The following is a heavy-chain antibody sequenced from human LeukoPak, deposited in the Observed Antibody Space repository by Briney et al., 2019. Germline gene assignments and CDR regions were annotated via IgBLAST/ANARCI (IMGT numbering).Heavy chain of an antibody. CDR3: ARGPSETTFDY. J-gene: IGHJ4*02. CDR1: GFTFSNYG. CDR2: ISSNGVST. D-gene: IGHD1-1*01. Sequence: PGGSLRLSCAASGFTFSNYGMHWVRQAPGKGLEYVSAISSNGVSTYHANSVKGRFTISRDNSKNTLYLQMGGLRTEDMAVYYCARGPSETTFDYWGQGTLVTVSS. V-gene: IGHV3-64*01.